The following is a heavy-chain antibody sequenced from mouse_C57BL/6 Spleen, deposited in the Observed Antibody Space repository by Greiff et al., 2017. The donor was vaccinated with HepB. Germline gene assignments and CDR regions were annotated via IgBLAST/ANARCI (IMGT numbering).Heavy chain of an antibody. J-gene: IGHJ1*03. D-gene: IGHD2-1*01. Sequence: QVQLQQPGAELVKPGASVKMSCKASGYTFTSYWITWVKQRPGQGLEWIGDINPNNGGTIYNQKFKGKATLTVDKSSSTAYMELRSLTSEDTAVYYCARGGIYYGNYRWYFDVWGTGTTVTVSS. V-gene: IGHV1-55*01. CDR1: GYTFTSYW. CDR2: INPNNGGT. CDR3: ARGGIYYGNYRWYFDV.